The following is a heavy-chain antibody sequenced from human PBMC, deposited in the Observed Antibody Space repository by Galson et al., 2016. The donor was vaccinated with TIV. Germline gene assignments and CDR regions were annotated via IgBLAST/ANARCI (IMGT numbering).Heavy chain of an antibody. CDR2: IIGMFGTT. V-gene: IGHV1-69*13. CDR1: GGTFSSYA. D-gene: IGHD5-12*01. J-gene: IGHJ4*03. CDR3: ARACGYSGHEGNF. Sequence: SVKVSCKASGGTFSSYAFSWVRQAPGQGLEWMGRIIGMFGTTNYAQKFQGRVTITADELTSTAYMELSSLRSEDTAMYYCARACGYSGHEGNFLGQGTLGTVSS.